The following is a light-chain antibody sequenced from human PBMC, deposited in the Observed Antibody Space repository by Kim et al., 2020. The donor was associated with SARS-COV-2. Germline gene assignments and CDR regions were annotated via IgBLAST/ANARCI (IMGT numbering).Light chain of an antibody. CDR2: DAS. Sequence: EILMTQSPVTLSVSPGDRATLSCRASQNINSNLAWYQQKPGQAPRLLIHDASTRATGIPARFSGSGSGTHFSLTISSVQSEDFAVSYCQQYNNWPPLTFGGGTKVDIK. V-gene: IGKV3-15*01. CDR3: QQYNNWPPLT. CDR1: QNINSN. J-gene: IGKJ4*01.